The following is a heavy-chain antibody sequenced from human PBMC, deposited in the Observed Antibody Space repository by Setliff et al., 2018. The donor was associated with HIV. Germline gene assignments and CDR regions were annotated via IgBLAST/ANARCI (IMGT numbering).Heavy chain of an antibody. CDR2: VHYNGNDK. CDR3: AKDKGGYNWNYFDY. D-gene: IGHD1-20*01. Sequence: GGSLRLSCAASGFTFSSYAITWVRQAPGKGLEWVARVHYNGNDKFYVDSVKGRFTISRNNSENTLYLQMDGLRAEDTAVYYCAKDKGGYNWNYFDYWGPGTQVTVSS. V-gene: IGHV3-30*02. CDR1: GFTFSSYA. J-gene: IGHJ4*02.